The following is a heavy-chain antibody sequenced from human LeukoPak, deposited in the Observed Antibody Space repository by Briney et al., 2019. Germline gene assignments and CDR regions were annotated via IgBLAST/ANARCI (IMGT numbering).Heavy chain of an antibody. CDR2: IKSDGSSV. V-gene: IGHV3-74*01. CDR3: VRDGVGAPPFDY. Sequence: GGSLRLSCAASGLTFSSHWMHWVRQTPGKGLVWVSRIKSDGSSVDYADSVKGRFTISRDNAKNTLYLQMNSLRAEDMAVYYCVRDGVGAPPFDYWGQGALVTVSS. D-gene: IGHD1-26*01. CDR1: GLTFSSHW. J-gene: IGHJ4*02.